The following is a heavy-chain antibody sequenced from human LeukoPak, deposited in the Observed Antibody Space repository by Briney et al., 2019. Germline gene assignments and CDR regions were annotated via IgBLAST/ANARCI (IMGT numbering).Heavy chain of an antibody. CDR3: ARGGLAKELQNWFDP. V-gene: IGHV1-69*05. D-gene: IGHD1-7*01. CDR1: GYTFTSYA. Sequence: SVKVSCKASGYTFTSYAISWVRQAPGQGLEWMGGIIPIFGTANYAQKFQGRVTITTDESTSTAYMELSSLRSEDTAVYYCARGGLAKELQNWFDPWGQGTLVTVSS. J-gene: IGHJ5*02. CDR2: IIPIFGTA.